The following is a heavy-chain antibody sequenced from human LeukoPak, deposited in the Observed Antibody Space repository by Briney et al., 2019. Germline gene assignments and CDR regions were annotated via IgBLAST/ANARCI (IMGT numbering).Heavy chain of an antibody. V-gene: IGHV4-59*01. J-gene: IGHJ4*02. CDR1: GGSISSYY. Sequence: SETLSLTCTVSGGSISSYYWSWIRQPPGKGLEWIGYIYYSGSTNYNPSLKSRVTISVDTSKNQFSLKLSSVTAADTAIYYCASGLRPFDYWGQGTLVTVSS. CDR2: IYYSGST. CDR3: ASGLRPFDY.